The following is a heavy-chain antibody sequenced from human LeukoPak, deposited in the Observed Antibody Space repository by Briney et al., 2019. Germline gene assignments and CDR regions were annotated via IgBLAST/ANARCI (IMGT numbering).Heavy chain of an antibody. J-gene: IGHJ6*02. CDR2: IRSKAYGGTT. D-gene: IGHD3-22*01. V-gene: IGHV3-49*04. CDR3: THPRSGYYYWYYYYGMDV. Sequence: GGSLRLSCTASGFTFGDYAMSWVRQAPGKGLEWVGFIRSKAYGGTTEYAASVKGRFPISRDDSKSIAYLQMNSLKTEDTAVYYCTHPRSGYYYWYYYYGMDVWGQGTTVTVSS. CDR1: GFTFGDYA.